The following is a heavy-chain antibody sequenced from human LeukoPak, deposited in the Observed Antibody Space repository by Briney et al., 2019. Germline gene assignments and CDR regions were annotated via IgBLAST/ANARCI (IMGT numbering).Heavy chain of an antibody. J-gene: IGHJ5*02. CDR3: ARDQRWLQFVWFDP. V-gene: IGHV3-48*03. CDR1: GFTFSSYE. CDR2: ISSSGSTI. Sequence: GGSLRLSCAASGFTFSSYEMNWVRQAPGKGLEWVSYISSSGSTIYYADSVKGRFTISRDNAKNSLYLQMNSLRAEDTAVYYCARDQRWLQFVWFDPWGQGTLVTVSS. D-gene: IGHD5-24*01.